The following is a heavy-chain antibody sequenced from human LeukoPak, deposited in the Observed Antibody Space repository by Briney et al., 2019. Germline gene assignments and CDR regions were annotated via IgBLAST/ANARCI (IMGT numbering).Heavy chain of an antibody. D-gene: IGHD3-10*01. J-gene: IGHJ5*02. CDR3: ARAGNYYGSGSYYSA. CDR2: IIPIFGTA. Sequence: SVTVSCTASGGTFSSYAISWVRQAPGQGLEWMGGIIPIFGTANYAQKFQGRVTITADESTCTAYMELSSLRSEDTAVYYCARAGNYYGSGSYYSAWGQGTLVTVSS. CDR1: GGTFSSYA. V-gene: IGHV1-69*13.